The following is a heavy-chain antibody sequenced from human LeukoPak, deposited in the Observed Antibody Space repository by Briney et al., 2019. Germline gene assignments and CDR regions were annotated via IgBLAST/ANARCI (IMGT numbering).Heavy chain of an antibody. Sequence: GGSLRLSCAASGFTFSSYSMNWVRQAPGKGLEWVSSISSGSGYIYYADSVKGRFTISRDNAKNSLYLQMNSLRAEDTAVYYCARVPLRWFGELLPYYFDYWGQGTLVTVSS. CDR3: ARVPLRWFGELLPYYFDY. CDR1: GFTFSSYS. J-gene: IGHJ4*02. D-gene: IGHD3-10*01. V-gene: IGHV3-21*01. CDR2: ISSGSGYI.